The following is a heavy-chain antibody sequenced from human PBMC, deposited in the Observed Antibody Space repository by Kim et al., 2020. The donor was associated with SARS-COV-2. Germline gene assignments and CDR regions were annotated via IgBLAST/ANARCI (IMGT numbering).Heavy chain of an antibody. CDR3: ARGLLWFGELLAFDY. CDR2: ISSSSSTI. Sequence: GGSLRLSCAASGFTFSSYSMNWVRQAPGKGLEWVSYISSSSSTIYYADSVKGRFTISRDNAKNSLYLQMNSLRDEDTAVYYCARGLLWFGELLAFDYWGQGTLVTVSS. CDR1: GFTFSSYS. V-gene: IGHV3-48*02. J-gene: IGHJ4*02. D-gene: IGHD3-10*01.